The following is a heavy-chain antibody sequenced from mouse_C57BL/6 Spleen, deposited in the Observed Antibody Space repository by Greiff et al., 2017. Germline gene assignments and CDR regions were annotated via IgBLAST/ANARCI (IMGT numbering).Heavy chain of an antibody. CDR3: ARQNYGSSPSYWYFDV. D-gene: IGHD1-1*01. V-gene: IGHV1-81*01. Sequence: QVQLQQSGAELARPGASVKLSCKASGYTFTSYGLSWVKQRTGQGLEWIGEIYPRSGNTYYNEKFKGKATLTADKSSSTAYMELRSLTSEDSAVYFCARQNYGSSPSYWYFDVWGTGTTVTVSS. CDR2: IYPRSGNT. CDR1: GYTFTSYG. J-gene: IGHJ1*03.